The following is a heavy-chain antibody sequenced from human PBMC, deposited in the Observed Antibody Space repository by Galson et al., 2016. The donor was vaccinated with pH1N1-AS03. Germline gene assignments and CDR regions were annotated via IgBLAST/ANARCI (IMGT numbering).Heavy chain of an antibody. Sequence: PALVKPPQTLTLTCSFSGFSLGTTSVGSAWIRQPPGEALGRLALVHWDGVDRLSPSLRGRLAITKDTSKNQVVLTMTNMGPADTGTYFCTKTSGYDFDFWGQGAPVTVS. CDR3: TKTSGYDFDF. CDR2: VHWDGVD. D-gene: IGHD5-12*01. V-gene: IGHV2-5*02. CDR1: GFSLGTTSVG. J-gene: IGHJ4*02.